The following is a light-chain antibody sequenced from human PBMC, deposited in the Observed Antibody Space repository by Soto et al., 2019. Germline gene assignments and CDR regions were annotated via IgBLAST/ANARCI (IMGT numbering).Light chain of an antibody. CDR2: GAS. V-gene: IGKV3-15*01. CDR3: QQYTNWPPFT. CDR1: QSVSSN. J-gene: IGKJ2*01. Sequence: EIVMTQSPATLSVSPGERATLSCRASQSVSSNLAWYQQKPGQAPRLLIYGASTRATGIPAWFSGSGSGTELTLTIRSLQSEDFAVYYCQQYTNWPPFTFCQGTKLEIK.